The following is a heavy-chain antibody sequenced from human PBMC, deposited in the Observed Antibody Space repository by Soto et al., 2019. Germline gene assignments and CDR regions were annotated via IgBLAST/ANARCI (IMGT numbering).Heavy chain of an antibody. Sequence: QVQLVQSGAEVRKPGSSVKVSCKASGGTFSRHAISWVRQAPGQGLEWMGGIIPIFGKANHAQKFQGRVTIIADESTSTVYMELSSLRSEDMAIYYWARGWGYDSTDYYYAYCGQGPLVSVSS. CDR1: GGTFSRHA. D-gene: IGHD3-22*01. V-gene: IGHV1-69*01. CDR3: ARGWGYDSTDYYYAY. J-gene: IGHJ4*02. CDR2: IIPIFGKA.